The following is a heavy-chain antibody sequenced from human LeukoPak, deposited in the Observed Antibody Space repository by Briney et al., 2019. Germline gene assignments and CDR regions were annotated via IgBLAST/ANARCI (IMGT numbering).Heavy chain of an antibody. CDR1: GGSISSASYY. D-gene: IGHD6-13*01. J-gene: IGHJ4*02. Sequence: SETLSLTCTVSGGSISSASYYWSWIRQPAGKGLEWIGYIYYSGSTNYNPSLKSRVTISVDTSKNQFSLKLNSVTAADTAVYYCARGGQAAQSSSWYFYFDYWGQGTLVTVSS. CDR3: ARGGQAAQSSSWYFYFDY. CDR2: IYYSGST. V-gene: IGHV4-61*10.